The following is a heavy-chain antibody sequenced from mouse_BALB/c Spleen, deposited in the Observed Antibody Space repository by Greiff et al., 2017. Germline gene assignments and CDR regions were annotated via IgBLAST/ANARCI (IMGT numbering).Heavy chain of an antibody. CDR2: INPSSGYT. Sequence: VKLMESGAELARPGASVKMSCKASGYTFTSYTMHWVKQRPGQGLEWIGYINPSSGYTNYNQKFKDKATLTADKSSSTAYMQLSSLTSEDSAVYYCARRDYGYWYFDVWGAGTTVTVSS. V-gene: IGHV1-4*01. J-gene: IGHJ1*01. CDR1: GYTFTSYT. D-gene: IGHD1-1*01. CDR3: ARRDYGYWYFDV.